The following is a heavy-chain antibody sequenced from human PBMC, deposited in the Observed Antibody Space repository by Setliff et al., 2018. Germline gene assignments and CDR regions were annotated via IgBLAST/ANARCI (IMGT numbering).Heavy chain of an antibody. CDR3: AKFVGYTYGYDY. V-gene: IGHV3-48*04. CDR1: EFTFNKYW. J-gene: IGHJ4*02. CDR2: VTNSGGTI. Sequence: PGGSLRLSCAASEFTFNKYWMTWVRQAPGKGLEWVSYVTNSGGTIYYAESVKGRFTISRDNAKNSLFLQMNSLRAEDTALYYCAKFVGYTYGYDYWGRGTLVTVSS. D-gene: IGHD5-18*01.